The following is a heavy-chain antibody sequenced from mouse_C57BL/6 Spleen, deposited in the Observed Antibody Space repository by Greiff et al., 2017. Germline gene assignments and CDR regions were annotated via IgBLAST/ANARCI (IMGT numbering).Heavy chain of an antibody. CDR1: GYTFTSYW. J-gene: IGHJ2*01. D-gene: IGHD2-13*01. Sequence: QVQLQQPGAELVKPGASVKLSCKASGYTFTSYWMHWVKQRPGQGLEWIGMIHPNSGSTNYNEKFKSKATLTVDKSSSTAYMQLSSLTSEDSAVYYCARDYCVPYYFDYWGQGTTLTVSS. CDR3: ARDYCVPYYFDY. CDR2: IHPNSGST. V-gene: IGHV1-64*01.